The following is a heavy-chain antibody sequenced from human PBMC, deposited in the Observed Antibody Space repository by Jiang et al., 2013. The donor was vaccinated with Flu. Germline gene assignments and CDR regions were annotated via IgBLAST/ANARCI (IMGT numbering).Heavy chain of an antibody. V-gene: IGHV1-2*02. Sequence: GAEVKKPGASVKVSCKASGYTFTAYYIHWVRQAPGQGLEWMGWISPYNGDTDYAEKFKGRVTMAWDASISTAYMELSGLRSDDTAMYYCARDLSDYYDNIRYYPNAFDIWGQGTVVTVSA. J-gene: IGHJ3*02. CDR2: ISPYNGDT. CDR3: ARDLSDYYDNIRYYPNAFDI. D-gene: IGHD3-22*01. CDR1: GYTFTAYY.